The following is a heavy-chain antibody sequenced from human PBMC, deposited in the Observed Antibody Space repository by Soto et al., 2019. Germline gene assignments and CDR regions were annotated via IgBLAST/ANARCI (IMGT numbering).Heavy chain of an antibody. CDR3: ARDLLTWQNDYYYYSGMDV. D-gene: IGHD1-1*01. CDR2: ISSSGRTI. J-gene: IGHJ6*02. CDR1: GFTFISYE. V-gene: IGHV3-48*03. Sequence: GGSLRLACASSGFTFISYEVNWVRQAPGKGLEWVSYISSSGRTIYYADSVKGRFTISRDNTKNSLYLQMNSLRAEDTAVYYCARDLLTWQNDYYYYSGMDVWGQGTTVTVSS.